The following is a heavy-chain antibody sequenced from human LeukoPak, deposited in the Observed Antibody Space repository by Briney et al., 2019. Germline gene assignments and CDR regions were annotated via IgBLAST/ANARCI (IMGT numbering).Heavy chain of an antibody. CDR1: GDSISSSIYY. J-gene: IGHJ3*02. V-gene: IGHV4-39*07. CDR3: ARDQADSSGYYLDAFDI. Sequence: SETLSLTCTVSGDSISSSIYYWGWIRQPPGKGLEWIGTVYYSGSTYYNPSLKSRVTISVDTSKNQFSLKLSSVTAADTAVYYCARDQADSSGYYLDAFDIWGQGTMVTVSS. D-gene: IGHD3-22*01. CDR2: VYYSGST.